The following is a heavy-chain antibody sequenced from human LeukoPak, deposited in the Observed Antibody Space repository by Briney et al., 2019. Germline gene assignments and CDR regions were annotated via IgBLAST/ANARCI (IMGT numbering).Heavy chain of an antibody. J-gene: IGHJ4*02. CDR1: GYTFTSYG. CDR3: ARDEELLALSAPTY. Sequence: GASVKVSCKASGYTFTSYGISWVRQAPGQGLEGMGWISAYNGNTNYAQKLQGRVTMTTDTSTSTAYMEVRRLRCDDTAVYYCARDEELLALSAPTYWGQGTLVTVSS. V-gene: IGHV1-18*01. CDR2: ISAYNGNT. D-gene: IGHD3-10*01.